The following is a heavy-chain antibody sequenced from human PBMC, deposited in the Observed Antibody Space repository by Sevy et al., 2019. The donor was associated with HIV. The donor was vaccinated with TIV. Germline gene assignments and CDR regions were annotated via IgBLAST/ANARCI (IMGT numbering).Heavy chain of an antibody. CDR1: GGSISSYY. CDR2: IYYSGST. CDR3: ARLTDGSGSWTVYYGMDV. J-gene: IGHJ6*02. V-gene: IGHV4-59*13. Sequence: SETLSLTCTVSGGSISSYYWSWIRQPPGKGLEWIGYIYYSGSTNYNPSLKSRVTISVDTSKNQFSLKLSSVTAADTAVYYCARLTDGSGSWTVYYGMDVWGQGTTVTVSS. D-gene: IGHD3-10*01.